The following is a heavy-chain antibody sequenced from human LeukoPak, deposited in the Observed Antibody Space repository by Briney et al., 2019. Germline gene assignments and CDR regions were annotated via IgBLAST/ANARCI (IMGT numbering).Heavy chain of an antibody. V-gene: IGHV5-51*01. D-gene: IGHD6-13*01. Sequence: PGESLKISCKGSGYSFTSYWIGGVRQMPGKGLEWMGIIYPGDSDTRYSPSFQGQVTISADKSISTAYLQWSSLKASDTAMYYCARQGSRRSWLDYYYGMDVWGQGTTVTVSS. J-gene: IGHJ6*02. CDR2: IYPGDSDT. CDR1: GYSFTSYW. CDR3: ARQGSRRSWLDYYYGMDV.